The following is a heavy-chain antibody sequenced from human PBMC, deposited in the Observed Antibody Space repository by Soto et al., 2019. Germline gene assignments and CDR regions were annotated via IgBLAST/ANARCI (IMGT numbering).Heavy chain of an antibody. CDR3: VRGPDYEGYFDY. CDR2: IILPFGTP. Sequence: QVRLVQSGAEVKKTGSSVKVSCEASGTTFSNFAIGWVRRAPGQGPEWMGGIILPFGTPNYAQKFQGRVTISADESMTTAYMELRGLQSEDTAVYYCVRGPDYEGYFDYWGQGTLVTVSS. J-gene: IGHJ4*02. V-gene: IGHV1-69*12. CDR1: GTTFSNFA. D-gene: IGHD3-22*01.